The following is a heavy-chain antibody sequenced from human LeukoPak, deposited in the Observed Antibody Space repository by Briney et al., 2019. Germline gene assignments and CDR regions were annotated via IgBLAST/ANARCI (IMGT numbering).Heavy chain of an antibody. J-gene: IGHJ3*02. CDR2: TYFRSKWYN. V-gene: IGHV6-1*01. Sequence: SQTLSLSCAISGDSVSSNSAARNWIRQSPSRGLEWLGRTYFRSKWYNDYAVSVKSRITINPDASKNQFSLQLNSVTPEDTAVYYCTRHVPSGDWSDAFDIWGQGTMVTVSS. CDR1: GDSVSSNSAA. CDR3: TRHVPSGDWSDAFDI. D-gene: IGHD1-1*01.